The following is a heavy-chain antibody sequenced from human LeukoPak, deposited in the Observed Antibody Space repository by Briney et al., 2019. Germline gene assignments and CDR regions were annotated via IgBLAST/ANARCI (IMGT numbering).Heavy chain of an antibody. D-gene: IGHD3-22*01. V-gene: IGHV5-10-1*01. CDR2: IDPSDSYT. CDR1: GYSFTNYW. Sequence: PGEPLRISCKGSGYSFTNYWISWVRQMPGKGLEWMGRIDPSDSYTNYSPSFQGHVTISADKSISTAYLQWSSLKASDTATYYCARQDSSGYYSPFDYWGQGTLVTVSS. CDR3: ARQDSSGYYSPFDY. J-gene: IGHJ4*02.